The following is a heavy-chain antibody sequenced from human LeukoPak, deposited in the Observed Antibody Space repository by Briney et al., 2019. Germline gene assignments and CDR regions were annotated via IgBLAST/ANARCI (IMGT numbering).Heavy chain of an antibody. Sequence: GGALRLSCAASGFTFSSYAMRWVRQAPGKGLECVSAISSNGGSTYYSDSVRGSFTISRENTKNTLYLQMSSLRAEDTAVYYCVKDQGRAIFEVVGGYEAFDNWGQGTMVTVSS. J-gene: IGHJ3*02. V-gene: IGHV3-64D*09. CDR2: ISSNGGST. CDR3: VKDQGRAIFEVVGGYEAFDN. D-gene: IGHD3-3*01. CDR1: GFTFSSYA.